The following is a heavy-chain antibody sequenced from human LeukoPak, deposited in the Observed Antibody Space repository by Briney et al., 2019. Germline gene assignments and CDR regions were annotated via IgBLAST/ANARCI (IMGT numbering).Heavy chain of an antibody. D-gene: IGHD5-18*01. CDR2: LSSRGDP. Sequence: GGSLRLSCAASGFSFSNNAMAWVRQVPGKGLEWVSGLSSRGDPSYADSVKGRFTISRDNAKNTLYLQMNSLRAEDTAVYYCARDPSIYSSLGDYYYYMDVWGKGTTVTVSS. CDR3: ARDPSIYSSLGDYYYYMDV. J-gene: IGHJ6*03. V-gene: IGHV3-23*01. CDR1: GFSFSNNA.